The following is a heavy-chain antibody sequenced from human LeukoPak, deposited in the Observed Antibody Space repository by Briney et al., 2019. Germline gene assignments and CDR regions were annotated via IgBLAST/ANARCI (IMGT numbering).Heavy chain of an antibody. CDR3: ARDYFTSYYYYGMDV. CDR2: INYSGST. V-gene: IGHV4-61*08. CDR1: GGSISSGGYY. D-gene: IGHD2/OR15-2a*01. Sequence: SETLSLTCTVSGGSISSGGYYWSWIRQPPGKGLEWIGYINYSGSTNYNPSLKSRVTISIDTSKNQFSLKLSSVTAADTAVYYCARDYFTSYYYYGMDVWGQGTTVTVSS. J-gene: IGHJ6*02.